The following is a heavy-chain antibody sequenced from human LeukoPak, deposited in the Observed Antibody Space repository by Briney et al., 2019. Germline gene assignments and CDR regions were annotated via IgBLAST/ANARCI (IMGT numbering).Heavy chain of an antibody. V-gene: IGHV1-2*06. Sequence: GASVEVSCKASGYTFTGYYMHWVRQAPGQGLEWMGRINPNSGGTNYAQKFQGRVTMTRDTSISTAYMELSRLRSDDTAVYYCARGPYGDIVVVPAAMSGFDPWGQGTLVTVSS. CDR1: GYTFTGYY. CDR2: INPNSGGT. D-gene: IGHD2-2*01. CDR3: ARGPYGDIVVVPAAMSGFDP. J-gene: IGHJ5*02.